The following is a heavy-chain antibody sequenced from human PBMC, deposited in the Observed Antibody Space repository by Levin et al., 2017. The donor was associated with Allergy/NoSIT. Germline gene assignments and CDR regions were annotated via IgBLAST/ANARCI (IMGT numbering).Heavy chain of an antibody. CDR3: ASGYDYFQF. V-gene: IGHV5-51*01. Sequence: PMASVKVSCKGSGYSFSSYWLGWVRQMPGKGLEWMGVIYPGDSDSRYSTSFEGQVRFSVDKSTSTAYLQWSSLKASDTAIYYCASGYDYFQFWGQGTLVTVS. CDR2: IYPGDSDS. D-gene: IGHD5-12*01. CDR1: GYSFSSYW. J-gene: IGHJ4*02.